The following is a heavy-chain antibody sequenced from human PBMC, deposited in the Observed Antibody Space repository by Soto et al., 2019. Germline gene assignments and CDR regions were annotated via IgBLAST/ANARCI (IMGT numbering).Heavy chain of an antibody. CDR2: IIPIFGTA. Sequence: SVKVSCKASGGTFSSYAISWVRQAPGQGLEWMGGIIPIFGTANYAQKFQGRVTITADESTSTAYMELSSRRSEDTAVYYCARDRSVVVVAAPTYYYYGMDVWGQGTTVTVSS. CDR1: GGTFSSYA. V-gene: IGHV1-69*13. J-gene: IGHJ6*02. CDR3: ARDRSVVVVAAPTYYYYGMDV. D-gene: IGHD2-15*01.